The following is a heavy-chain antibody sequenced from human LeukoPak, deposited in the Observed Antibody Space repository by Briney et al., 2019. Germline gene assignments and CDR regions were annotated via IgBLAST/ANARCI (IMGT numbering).Heavy chain of an antibody. CDR3: ARDSPTLYSSGWYDY. D-gene: IGHD6-19*01. V-gene: IGHV1-69*13. CDR1: GGTFSSYA. J-gene: IGHJ4*02. CDR2: IIPIFGTA. Sequence: ASVKVSCKDSGGTFSSYAISWVRQAPGQGLEWMGGIIPIFGTANYAQKFQGRVTITADESTSTAYMELSSLRSEDTAVYYCARDSPTLYSSGWYDYWGQGTLVTVSS.